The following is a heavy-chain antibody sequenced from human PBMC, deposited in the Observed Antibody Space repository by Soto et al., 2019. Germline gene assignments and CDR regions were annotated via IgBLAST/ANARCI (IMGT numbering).Heavy chain of an antibody. D-gene: IGHD4-17*01. J-gene: IGHJ4*02. CDR1: GFTFSNAW. Sequence: GGSLRLSCAASGFTFSNAWMNWVRQAPGKGLEWVGRIKSKTDGGTTDYAAPVKGRFTISRDDSKNTLYLQMNSLKTEDTAVYYCTTDTDYGDYGPDPVYWGQGTLVTVSS. CDR2: IKSKTDGGTT. V-gene: IGHV3-15*07. CDR3: TTDTDYGDYGPDPVY.